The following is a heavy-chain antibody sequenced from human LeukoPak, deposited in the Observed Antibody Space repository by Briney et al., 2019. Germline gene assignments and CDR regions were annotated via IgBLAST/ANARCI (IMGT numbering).Heavy chain of an antibody. J-gene: IGHJ4*02. CDR1: GFTFSSYA. V-gene: IGHV3-23*01. Sequence: PGGSLRLSCAASGFTFSSYAMSWARQAPGKGLEWVSAISGSGGSTYYADSVKGRFTISRDNSKNTLYLQMNSLRAEDTAVYYWAKEKRSHPGQFDYWGKGTLVTVSS. CDR3: AKEKRSHPGQFDY. D-gene: IGHD7-27*01. CDR2: ISGSGGST.